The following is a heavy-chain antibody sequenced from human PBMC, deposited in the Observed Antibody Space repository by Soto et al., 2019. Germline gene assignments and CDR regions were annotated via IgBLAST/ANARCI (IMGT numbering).Heavy chain of an antibody. CDR1: GYTFTSYG. V-gene: IGHV1-18*01. Sequence: ASVKVSCKASGYTFTSYGISCVRQAPGQGLEWMGWISAQNGNTKYAQKLQRRLTMTTDTSTRTAHMALRSLRSEDTAVYSCATSAYRSTWGYFDIWGQGTMVTVSS. J-gene: IGHJ3*02. CDR3: ATSAYRSTWGYFDI. D-gene: IGHD6-13*01. CDR2: ISAQNGNT.